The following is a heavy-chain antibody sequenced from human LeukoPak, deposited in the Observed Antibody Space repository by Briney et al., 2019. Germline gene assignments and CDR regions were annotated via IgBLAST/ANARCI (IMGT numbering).Heavy chain of an antibody. Sequence: GASVKVSCKASGGTFSSYAISWVRQAPGQGLEWMGGIIPIFGTANYAQKFQGRVTITADKSTSTAYMELSSLRSEDTAVYYCARDSTYYYYDSSGHGDDAFDIWGQGTMVTVSS. V-gene: IGHV1-69*06. CDR1: GGTFSSYA. CDR2: IIPIFGTA. D-gene: IGHD3-22*01. CDR3: ARDSTYYYYDSSGHGDDAFDI. J-gene: IGHJ3*02.